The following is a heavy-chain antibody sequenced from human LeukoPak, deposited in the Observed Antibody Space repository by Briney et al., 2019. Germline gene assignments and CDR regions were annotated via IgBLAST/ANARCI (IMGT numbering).Heavy chain of an antibody. Sequence: PSETLSLTCTVSGGSISSGDYYWSWIRQPPGKGLEWIGYIYYSGSTYYNPSLKSRVTISVDTSKNQFSLRLSSVTAADTAVYYCARDGSSPGWDAFDIWGQGTMVTVSS. CDR3: ARDGSSPGWDAFDI. V-gene: IGHV4-30-4*08. CDR1: GGSISSGDYY. D-gene: IGHD2-15*01. J-gene: IGHJ3*02. CDR2: IYYSGST.